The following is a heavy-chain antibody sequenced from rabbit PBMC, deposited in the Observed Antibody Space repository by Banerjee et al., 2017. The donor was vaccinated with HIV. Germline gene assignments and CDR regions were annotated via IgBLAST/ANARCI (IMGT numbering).Heavy chain of an antibody. CDR2: IYAGSSGST. Sequence: QEQLEESGGDLVKPGASLTLTCTASGFSFSSNTMSWVRQAPGKRPEWIACIYAGSSGSTYYASWAKGRFTISKTSSTTVTLQMTSLTAADTATYFCARNGGMLDYELWGPGTLVTVS. J-gene: IGHJ6*01. CDR3: ARNGGMLDYEL. CDR1: GFSFSSNT. V-gene: IGHV1S45*01. D-gene: IGHD6-1*01.